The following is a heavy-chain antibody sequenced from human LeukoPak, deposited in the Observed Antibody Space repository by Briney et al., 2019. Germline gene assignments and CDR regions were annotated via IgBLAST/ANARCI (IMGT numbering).Heavy chain of an antibody. CDR3: ARVSGSSWPLLRYNWFDP. V-gene: IGHV1-18*01. CDR2: ISTYHGNT. Sequence: GASVKVSCKASGYTFNSHGISWVRQAPGQGLEWMGWISTYHGNTNYAQKLQGRVTMTTDTSTSTAYMELRSLRSDDTAVYYCARVSGSSWPLLRYNWFDPWGQGTLVTVSS. D-gene: IGHD6-13*01. J-gene: IGHJ5*02. CDR1: GYTFNSHG.